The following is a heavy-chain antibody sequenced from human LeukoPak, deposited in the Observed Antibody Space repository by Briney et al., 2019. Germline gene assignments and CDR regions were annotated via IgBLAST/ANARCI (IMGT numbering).Heavy chain of an antibody. CDR3: ARSLPYNWNDGWFGP. D-gene: IGHD1-20*01. V-gene: IGHV1-2*04. J-gene: IGHJ5*02. Sequence: ASVKVSCKASGYTFSDYYIHWVRQAPGQGLEWMGWINPNSGGTNYAQKFQGWVTMTRDTSISTAYMELSRLRSDDSAMYYCARSLPYNWNDGWFGPWGQGTLVTVSS. CDR1: GYTFSDYY. CDR2: INPNSGGT.